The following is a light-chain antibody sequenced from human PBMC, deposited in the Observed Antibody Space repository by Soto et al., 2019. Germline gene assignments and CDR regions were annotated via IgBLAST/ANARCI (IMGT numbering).Light chain of an antibody. V-gene: IGLV2-14*01. CDR1: SSDVGDYNS. Sequence: QSVLTQPASVSGSPGQSITISCTGTSSDVGDYNSLSWNQQYPGKAPKLLIYDVSNRPLRVSNRFSASKSGTTASLTISGLQAEDEADYYCSSYATNTTLGVFGTGTKLTVL. CDR2: DVS. CDR3: SSYATNTTLGV. J-gene: IGLJ1*01.